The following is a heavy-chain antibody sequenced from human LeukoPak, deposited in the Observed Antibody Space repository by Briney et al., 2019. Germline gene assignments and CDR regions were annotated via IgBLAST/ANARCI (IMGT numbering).Heavy chain of an antibody. J-gene: IGHJ4*02. CDR1: GYTFTGYY. D-gene: IGHD5-24*01. CDR3: ARDRIEVEMATIYRFFFDY. CDR2: INPNSGGT. V-gene: IGHV1-2*02. Sequence: ASVKVSCKASGYTFTGYYMHWVRPAPGQGLEWMGWINPNSGGTNYAQKFQGRVTMTRDTSISTAYMELTRLRSEDTAVYYGARDRIEVEMATIYRFFFDYWGQGTLVTVSS.